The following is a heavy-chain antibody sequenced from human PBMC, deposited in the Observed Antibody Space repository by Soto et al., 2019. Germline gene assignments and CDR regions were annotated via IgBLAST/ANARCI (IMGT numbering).Heavy chain of an antibody. J-gene: IGHJ3*02. CDR1: GGTFSSYA. D-gene: IGHD1-26*01. V-gene: IGHV1-69*06. CDR3: ARFAPVGATKVDAFDI. CDR2: IIPIFGTA. Sequence: GASVKVSCKASGGTFSSYAISWVLQAPGQGLEWMGGIIPIFGTANYAQKFHGRVTITADKSTSTAYMELSSLRSEDTAVYYCARFAPVGATKVDAFDIWGQGTMVTVSS.